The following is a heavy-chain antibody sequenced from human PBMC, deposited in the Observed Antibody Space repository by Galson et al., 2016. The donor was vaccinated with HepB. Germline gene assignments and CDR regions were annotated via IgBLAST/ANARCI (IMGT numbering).Heavy chain of an antibody. D-gene: IGHD3-16*01. Sequence: SVKVSCKASGGTFSNYAFSWVRQAPGQGLEWMGGIIPLVGIAYYAKNVQGRVTIAADKSTSTPYMELSSLRSEDTAVYYCAKSNDYIWGTLDYWGQGTLVTVSS. V-gene: IGHV1-69*10. CDR3: AKSNDYIWGTLDY. J-gene: IGHJ4*02. CDR1: GGTFSNYA. CDR2: IIPLVGIA.